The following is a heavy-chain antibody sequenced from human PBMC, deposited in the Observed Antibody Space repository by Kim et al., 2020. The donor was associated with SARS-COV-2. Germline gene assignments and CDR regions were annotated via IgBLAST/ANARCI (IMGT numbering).Heavy chain of an antibody. CDR3: ARAGAGVLLKSRGCSGGSCYAFGI. CDR2: IIPIFGTA. D-gene: IGHD2-15*01. Sequence: SVKVSCKASGGTFSSYAISWVRQAPGQGLEWMGGIIPIFGTANYAQKFQGRVTITADESTSTAYMELSSLRSEDTAVYYCARAGAGVLLKSRGCSGGSCYAFGIWGQGTMVTVSS. V-gene: IGHV1-69*13. CDR1: GGTFSSYA. J-gene: IGHJ3*02.